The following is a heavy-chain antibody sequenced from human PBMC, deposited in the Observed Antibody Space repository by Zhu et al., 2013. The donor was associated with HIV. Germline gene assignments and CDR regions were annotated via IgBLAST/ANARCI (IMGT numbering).Heavy chain of an antibody. V-gene: IGHV1-69*01. CDR1: GGTFSSYA. J-gene: IGHJ2*01. Sequence: QVQLVQSGAEVKKPGSSVKVSCKASGGTFSSYAISWVRQAPGQGLEWMGGIIPIFGTANYAQKFQGRVTITADESTSTAYMELSSLRSEDTAVYYCAREKQYCGGDCYTNWYFDLWGRGTLVTVSS. CDR3: AREKQYCGGDCYTNWYFDL. CDR2: IIPIFGTA. D-gene: IGHD2-21*02.